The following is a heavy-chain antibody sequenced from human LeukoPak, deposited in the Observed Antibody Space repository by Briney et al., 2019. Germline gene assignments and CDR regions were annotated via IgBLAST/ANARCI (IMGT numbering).Heavy chain of an antibody. D-gene: IGHD3-22*01. CDR3: ARDASSITVIVVATLDY. Sequence: PGGSLRLSCAASGFTFSSYSMNWVRQAPGKGLEWVSSISSSSSYIYYADSVKGRFTISRDNAKNSLYLQMNSLRAEDTAVYYCARDASSITVIVVATLDYWGQGTLVTVSS. J-gene: IGHJ4*02. CDR1: GFTFSSYS. CDR2: ISSSSSYI. V-gene: IGHV3-21*01.